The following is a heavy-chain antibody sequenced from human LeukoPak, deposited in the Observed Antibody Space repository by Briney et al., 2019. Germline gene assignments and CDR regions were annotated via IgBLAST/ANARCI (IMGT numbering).Heavy chain of an antibody. CDR3: ARVDCSSTSCWGSYYGMDV. Sequence: GGSLRLSCAASGLTFSSYAMHWVRQAPGKGLEWVAVISYDGSNKYYADSVKGRFTISRDNSKNTLYLQMNSLRAEDTAVYYCARVDCSSTSCWGSYYGMDVWGKGTTVTVSS. J-gene: IGHJ6*04. CDR2: ISYDGSNK. CDR1: GLTFSSYA. D-gene: IGHD2-2*01. V-gene: IGHV3-30*04.